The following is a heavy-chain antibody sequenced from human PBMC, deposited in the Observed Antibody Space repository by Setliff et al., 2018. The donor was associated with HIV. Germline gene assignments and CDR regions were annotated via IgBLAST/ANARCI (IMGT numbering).Heavy chain of an antibody. D-gene: IGHD6-19*01. J-gene: IGHJ3*02. V-gene: IGHV4-30-4*01. CDR3: AKSYGSGWSADTFDI. CDR1: GGSMRSSGYS. Sequence: SETLSLTCAVSGGSMRSSGYSWTWIRQPPGKGLEWIGYIYYSGTTYYNSSLKSRVTISLHTSKNQFSLKLSSVTAADTAMYYCAKSYGSGWSADTFDIWGQGTVVTVSS. CDR2: IYYSGTT.